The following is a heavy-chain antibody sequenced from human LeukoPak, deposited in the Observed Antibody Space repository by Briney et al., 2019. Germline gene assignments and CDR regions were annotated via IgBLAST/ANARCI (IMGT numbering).Heavy chain of an antibody. CDR2: ISAYNGNT. Sequence: ASVKVSCKASGYTFTSYGISWVRQAPGQGLEWMGWISAYNGNTNYAQKLQGRVTMTTDTSTSTAYMELRSLRSDDTAVYYCARDRQVGATTSYYMDVWGKGTTVTVSS. CDR3: ARDRQVGATTSYYMDV. V-gene: IGHV1-18*01. J-gene: IGHJ6*03. D-gene: IGHD1-26*01. CDR1: GYTFTSYG.